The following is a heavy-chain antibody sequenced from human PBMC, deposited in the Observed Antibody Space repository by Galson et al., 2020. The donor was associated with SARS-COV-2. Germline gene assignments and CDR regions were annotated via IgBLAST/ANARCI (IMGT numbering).Heavy chain of an antibody. V-gene: IGHV4-61*02. CDR3: ARDAGGWFDP. CDR1: GDSISSGSYY. D-gene: IGHD3-10*01. CDR2: IYTSGST. Sequence: SETLSLTCTVSGDSISSGSYYWSWIRQPAGKGLEWIGRIYTSGSTNYNPSLKSRVTISVDTSKNQFSLKLSSVTAADTAVYYCARDAGGWFDPWGQGTLVTVSS. J-gene: IGHJ5*02.